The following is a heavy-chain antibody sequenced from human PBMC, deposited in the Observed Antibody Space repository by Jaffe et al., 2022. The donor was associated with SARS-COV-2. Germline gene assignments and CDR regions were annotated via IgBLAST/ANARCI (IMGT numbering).Heavy chain of an antibody. CDR2: ISASGGDT. V-gene: IGHV3-23*04. J-gene: IGHJ4*02. Sequence: EVQLVESGGGLVQPGESLRLSCAASGITFNNCAMNWVRQSPGKGLEWVSVISASGGDTDYAESVKGRFTISRDNSKNALYMQMNSLRAEDTAVYYCATRPCESGIYFPLDFWGQGTLVTVSS. CDR3: ATRPCESGIYFPLDF. D-gene: IGHD3-10*01. CDR1: GITFNNCA.